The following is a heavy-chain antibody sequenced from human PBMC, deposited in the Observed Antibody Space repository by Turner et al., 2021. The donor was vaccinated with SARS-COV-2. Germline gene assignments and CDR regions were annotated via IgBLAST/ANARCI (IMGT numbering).Heavy chain of an antibody. D-gene: IGHD2-2*01. CDR2: ILSSGST. CDR3: ARRYHTCYFCY. CDR1: GGSITSSTYY. J-gene: IGHJ4*02. Sequence: QLQLQESGPGLVKPSETLSLTCTVSGGSITSSTYYWGWIRQPPGKGLDWIGSILSSGSTYDNPSLKSRVTISVDTSKNQFSLKLTAVTAADTAVYYCARRYHTCYFCYWGQGTLGNVSS. V-gene: IGHV4-39*01.